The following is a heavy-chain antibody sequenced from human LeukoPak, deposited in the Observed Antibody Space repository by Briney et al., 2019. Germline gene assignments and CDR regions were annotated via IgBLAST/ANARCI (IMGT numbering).Heavy chain of an antibody. D-gene: IGHD5-12*01. CDR2: ISAYNGNT. V-gene: IGHV1-18*04. J-gene: IGHJ4*02. Sequence: ASVKVSCKASGYTFTRYGISWVRQAPGQGLEWMGWISAYNGNTNYAQKLQGRVTMTTDTSTSTAYMELRSLRSDDTAVYYCARDLYSGYELLWDYWGQGTLVTVSS. CDR1: GYTFTRYG. CDR3: ARDLYSGYELLWDY.